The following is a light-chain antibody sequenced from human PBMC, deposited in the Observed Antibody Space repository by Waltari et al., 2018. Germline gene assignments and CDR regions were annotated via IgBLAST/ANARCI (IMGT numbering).Light chain of an antibody. CDR1: QRVSSSY. CDR3: QQYGSSPPRT. V-gene: IGKV3-20*01. CDR2: GAS. Sequence: EIVLTQSPGTLSLSPGESATLSCRASQRVSSSYLAWYQQKPGQAPRLLIYGASSRATGIPDRFSGSGSGTDFTLTISRLEPEDFAVYYCQQYGSSPPRTFGQGTKVEIK. J-gene: IGKJ1*01.